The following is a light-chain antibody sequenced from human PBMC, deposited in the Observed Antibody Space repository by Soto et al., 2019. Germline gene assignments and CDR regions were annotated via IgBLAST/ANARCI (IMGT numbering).Light chain of an antibody. Sequence: QSVLTHPPSLSCPPGQRVSISCTGSASNVGAPYDVHWYQHLQGTAPKLLIYGDNNRPSGVPDRFAGSKSGTSASPAIIRLQAADEGDYYCQSYDLSLRNDVFGSGTKVTVL. CDR1: ASNVGAPYD. CDR3: QSYDLSLRNDV. CDR2: GDN. J-gene: IGLJ1*01. V-gene: IGLV1-40*01.